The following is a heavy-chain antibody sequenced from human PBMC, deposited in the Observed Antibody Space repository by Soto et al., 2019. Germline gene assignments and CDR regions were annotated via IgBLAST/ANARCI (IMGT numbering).Heavy chain of an antibody. CDR1: GFTFDDYG. D-gene: IGHD6-19*01. CDR3: ARFLYSSGWYVVY. V-gene: IGHV3-20*04. CDR2: INWNGGST. J-gene: IGHJ4*02. Sequence: ESGGGVVRPGGSLRLSCAVSGFTFDDYGMSWVRQAPGKGLEWVSSINWNGGSTGYADSVKGRFTISRDNAKDSLYLQMRSLRVEDTALYYCARFLYSSGWYVVYWGQGTLVTVSS.